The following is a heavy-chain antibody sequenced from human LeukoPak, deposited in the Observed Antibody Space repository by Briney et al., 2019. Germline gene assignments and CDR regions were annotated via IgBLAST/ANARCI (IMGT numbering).Heavy chain of an antibody. CDR1: GYSISSGYF. CDR2: IYYSGST. V-gene: IGHV4-38-2*02. J-gene: IGHJ3*02. CDR3: ARDRGRRAFDI. Sequence: PSETLSLTCNVSGYSISSGYFWGWIRQPPGKGLEWIGYIYYSGSTYYNPSLKSRVTISVDTSKNQFSLKLSSVTAADTAVYYCARDRGRRAFDIWGQGTIVTVSS.